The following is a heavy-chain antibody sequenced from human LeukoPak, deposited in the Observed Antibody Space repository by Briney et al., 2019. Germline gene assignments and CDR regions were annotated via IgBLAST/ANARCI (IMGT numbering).Heavy chain of an antibody. D-gene: IGHD3-22*01. CDR2: IYHSGST. V-gene: IGHV4-30-2*01. J-gene: IGHJ4*02. Sequence: SETLSLTCAVSGGSISSGGYSWGWIRQPPGKGLEWIGYIYHSGSTYYNPSLKSRVTISVDRSKNQFSLKLSSVTAADTAVYYCARDGGGYYRYFDYWGQGTLVTVSS. CDR1: GGSISSGGYS. CDR3: ARDGGGYYRYFDY.